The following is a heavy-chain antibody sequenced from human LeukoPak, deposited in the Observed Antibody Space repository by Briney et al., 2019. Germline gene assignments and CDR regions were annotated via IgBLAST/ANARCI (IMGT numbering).Heavy chain of an antibody. CDR3: ARIGAGSSRDY. Sequence: GGSLRLSCAASGFTFSNFAMTWVRQAPGKGLEWVSSIVGGRSTYYADSLKGRFTLYRDNAKNSLYLQMNSLRAEDTAVYYCARIGAGSSRDYWGQGTLVTVSS. CDR1: GFTFSNFA. CDR2: IVGGRST. D-gene: IGHD6-13*01. J-gene: IGHJ4*02. V-gene: IGHV3-21*01.